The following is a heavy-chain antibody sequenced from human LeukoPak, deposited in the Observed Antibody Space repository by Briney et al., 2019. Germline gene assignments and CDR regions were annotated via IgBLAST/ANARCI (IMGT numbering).Heavy chain of an antibody. V-gene: IGHV3-30*18. CDR1: GCTFSSYG. CDR3: AKDLIAVAGRDWYFDL. CDR2: ISYDGSNK. J-gene: IGHJ2*01. Sequence: PGGSLRLSCAASGCTFSSYGMHWVRQAPGKGLEWVAVISYDGSNKYYADSVKGRFTISRDNSKNTLYLQMNSMRAEDTAVYYCAKDLIAVAGRDWYFDLWGRGTLVTVSS. D-gene: IGHD6-19*01.